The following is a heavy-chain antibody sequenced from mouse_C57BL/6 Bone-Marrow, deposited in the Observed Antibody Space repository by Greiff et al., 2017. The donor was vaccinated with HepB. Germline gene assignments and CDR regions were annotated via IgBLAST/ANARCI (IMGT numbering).Heavy chain of an antibody. Sequence: EVQLVESGPGLVKPSQSLSLTCSVTGYSITSGYYWNWIRQFPGNKLEWMGYISYDGSNNYNPSLKNRITITRDTSKNQFFLKLNSVTTEDTATYYCARDRGGGPWFAYWGQGTLVTVSA. J-gene: IGHJ3*01. CDR3: ARDRGGGPWFAY. CDR1: GYSITSGYY. V-gene: IGHV3-6*01. CDR2: ISYDGSN.